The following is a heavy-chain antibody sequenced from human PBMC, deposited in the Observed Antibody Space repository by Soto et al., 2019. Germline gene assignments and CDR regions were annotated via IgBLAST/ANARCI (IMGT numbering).Heavy chain of an antibody. CDR3: ARGPYCYSSGSSSSIDY. CDR1: GYNFGIYY. Sequence: QVQLVQSGAEVKKPGASVKVSCKASGYNFGIYYMHWVRQATGQGLEWMGIITPVGDATSYAQKFQGRVTMTRDTSTNTVYMELSSLRSEDTAMYYCARGPYCYSSGSSSSIDYWGQGTLIIVSS. J-gene: IGHJ4*02. V-gene: IGHV1-46*01. D-gene: IGHD2-21*01. CDR2: ITPVGDAT.